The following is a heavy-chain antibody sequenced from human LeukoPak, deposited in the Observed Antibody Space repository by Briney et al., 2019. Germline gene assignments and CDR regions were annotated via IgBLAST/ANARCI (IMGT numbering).Heavy chain of an antibody. J-gene: IGHJ3*02. CDR1: GFTFSSYW. CDR2: IKQDGSEK. Sequence: GGSLRLSCAAPGFTFSSYWMSWVRQAPGKGLEWVANIKQDGSEKYYVDSVKGRFTISRDNAKNSLYLQMNSLRAEDTAVYYCARVVSLIVVVIDAFDIWGQGTMVTVSS. D-gene: IGHD3-22*01. CDR3: ARVVSLIVVVIDAFDI. V-gene: IGHV3-7*01.